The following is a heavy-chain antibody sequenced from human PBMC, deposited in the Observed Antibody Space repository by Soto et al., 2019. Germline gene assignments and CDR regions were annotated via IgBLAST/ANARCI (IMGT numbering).Heavy chain of an antibody. D-gene: IGHD3-10*01. CDR3: ARGLTPLYWCGKLLEGNGLDL. V-gene: IGHV4-4*07. Sequence: SETLSLTCTVSGASINRYCWSWIRQPAGKGLEWIGRIYTSGSTNYNPSLKSRVTMSVDTSKNQFFLKLSSVTAADTAVYYCARGLTPLYWCGKLLEGNGLDLWGQGTMVTV. CDR2: IYTSGST. J-gene: IGHJ4*02. CDR1: GASINRYC.